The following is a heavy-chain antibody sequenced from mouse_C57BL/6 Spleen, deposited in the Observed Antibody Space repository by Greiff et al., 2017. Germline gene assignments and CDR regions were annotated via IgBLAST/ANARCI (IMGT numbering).Heavy chain of an antibody. V-gene: IGHV1-59*01. D-gene: IGHD1-1*01. CDR2: IDPSDSYT. J-gene: IGHJ2*01. Sequence: VQLQQPGAELVRPGTSVKLSCKASGYTFTSYWMHWVKQRPGQGLEWIGVIDPSDSYTNYNQKFKGKDTLTVDTSSGTAYMQLSSLTSEDSAVYYCAREYYGSSPCYFDYCGEVTTLTVYS. CDR1: GYTFTSYW. CDR3: AREYYGSSPCYFDY.